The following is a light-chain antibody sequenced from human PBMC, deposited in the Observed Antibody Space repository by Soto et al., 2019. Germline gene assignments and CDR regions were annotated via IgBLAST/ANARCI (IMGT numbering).Light chain of an antibody. CDR3: SSYTSGSSPYV. CDR1: SIDVGAYYS. Sequence: QSALTQPASVSGSPGQSITISCTGTSIDVGAYYSVSWYQHHPGKAPKLIIYGVTNRPSGVSNRFSGSKSGNTASLTISGLQAEDEADYHCSSYTSGSSPYVFGTGTKLTVL. J-gene: IGLJ1*01. V-gene: IGLV2-14*01. CDR2: GVT.